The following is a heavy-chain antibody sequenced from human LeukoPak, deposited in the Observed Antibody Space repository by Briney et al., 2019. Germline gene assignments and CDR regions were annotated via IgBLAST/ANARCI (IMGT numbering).Heavy chain of an antibody. Sequence: GGSLRLSCAASGFTFSSYAMRWVRQAPGKGLEWVSAISSSGDSTIHAGSVKGRFTISRDNSKNTVYPQMNSLRAEDTAVYYCAKGGSPSGPYYYGMDVWGQGTTVTVSS. V-gene: IGHV3-23*01. CDR3: AKGGSPSGPYYYGMDV. J-gene: IGHJ6*02. CDR2: ISSSGDST. CDR1: GFTFSSYA. D-gene: IGHD6-6*01.